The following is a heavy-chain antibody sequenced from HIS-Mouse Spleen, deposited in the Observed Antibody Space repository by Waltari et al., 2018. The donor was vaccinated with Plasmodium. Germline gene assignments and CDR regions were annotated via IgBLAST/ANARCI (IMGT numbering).Heavy chain of an antibody. D-gene: IGHD7-27*01. Sequence: EVQLVETGGGLIQPGGSLRLSCAASGFTVSSNYLSWVRQAPGKGVEGVSVINSGGSKYYADSVKGRFTISRDNSKNTRYLQMNSLRAEDTAVYYCARAAIAWGSPYYFDYWGQGTLVTVSS. V-gene: IGHV3-53*02. CDR1: GFTVSSNY. J-gene: IGHJ4*02. CDR3: ARAAIAWGSPYYFDY. CDR2: INSGGSK.